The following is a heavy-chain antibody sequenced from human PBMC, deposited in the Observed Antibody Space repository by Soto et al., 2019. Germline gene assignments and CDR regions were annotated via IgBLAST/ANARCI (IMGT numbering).Heavy chain of an antibody. D-gene: IGHD3-3*02. CDR2: IWSDGTNK. V-gene: IGHV3-33*01. J-gene: IGHJ3*02. CDR1: GYTFNSYN. Sequence: QVQLVESGGGVVQPGRSLRLSCVGSGYTFNSYNMHWVRQAPGKGPEWVAVIWSDGTNKHYTDSLKGRFTISRDNSKNTLYLQMNSLRVEDTAIYFCARSLADDAFDIWGQGTMVTVSS. CDR3: ARSLADDAFDI.